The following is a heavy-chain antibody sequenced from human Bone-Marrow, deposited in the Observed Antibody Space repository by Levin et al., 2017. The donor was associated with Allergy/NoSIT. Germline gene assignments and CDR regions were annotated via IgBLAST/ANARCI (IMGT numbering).Heavy chain of an antibody. Sequence: GGSLRLSCSASGLTVSDNYMTWVRQPPGKGLEWVSLMFSGGTTYYADSVKGRFTISRDSSKNTLYLQMTSLRPDDTAVYFCARTIYDIMTTYMDVWGKGTMLTVSS. CDR1: GLTVSDNY. V-gene: IGHV3-66*02. J-gene: IGHJ6*03. D-gene: IGHD3-9*01. CDR2: MFSGGTT. CDR3: ARTIYDIMTTYMDV.